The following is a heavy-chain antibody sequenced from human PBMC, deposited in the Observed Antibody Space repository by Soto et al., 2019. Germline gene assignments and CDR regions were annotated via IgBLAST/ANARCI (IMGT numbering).Heavy chain of an antibody. CDR2: MWNDGSNK. Sequence: QVQLVESGGGVVQPGRSLRLSCAASGFTFSSYGMHWVRQAPGKGLGWVAVMWNDGSNKYYADSVKGRFTISRDNSKNTVYLQMNSLRAEDTAVYYCASDFWSGPFDYWGQGTLVTVSS. D-gene: IGHD3-3*01. V-gene: IGHV3-33*01. CDR3: ASDFWSGPFDY. J-gene: IGHJ4*02. CDR1: GFTFSSYG.